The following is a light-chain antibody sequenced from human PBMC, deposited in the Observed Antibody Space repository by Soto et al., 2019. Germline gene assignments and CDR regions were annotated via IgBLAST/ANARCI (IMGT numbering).Light chain of an antibody. CDR2: AAS. Sequence: IQLTQSPSSLSASVGDRVTITCRASQDIAIYLAWYQQKPGEAPKLLIYAASTLYGGVPSRFSGSGSGTDXALTITSLQAEDFATYYCQQLRMYPSTFGGGTKV. J-gene: IGKJ4*01. CDR3: QQLRMYPST. CDR1: QDIAIY. V-gene: IGKV1-9*01.